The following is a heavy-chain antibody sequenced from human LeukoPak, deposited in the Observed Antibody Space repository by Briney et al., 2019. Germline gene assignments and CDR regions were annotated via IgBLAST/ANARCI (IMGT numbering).Heavy chain of an antibody. Sequence: SETLSLTCTVSGGPISSGGYYWSWIRQHPGKGLEWIGYIYYSGSTYYNPSLKSRVTISVDTSKNQFSLKLSSVTAADTAVYYCARAGGSSGYYSSWFDPWGQGTLVTVSS. J-gene: IGHJ5*02. D-gene: IGHD3-22*01. CDR1: GGPISSGGYY. CDR3: ARAGGSSGYYSSWFDP. CDR2: IYYSGST. V-gene: IGHV4-31*03.